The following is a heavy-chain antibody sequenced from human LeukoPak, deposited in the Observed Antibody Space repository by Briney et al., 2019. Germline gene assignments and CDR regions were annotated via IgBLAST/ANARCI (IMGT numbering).Heavy chain of an antibody. J-gene: IGHJ4*02. CDR2: IYYSGST. D-gene: IGHD5-18*01. Sequence: PSETLSLTCTVSGVTIGNDYYYWGWIRQPPGKGLEWIGSIYYSGSTYYNPSLKSRVTISVDTSKNQFSLKLSSVTAADTAVYYCARHWDGYSYGAIFDNWGQGTLVTVSS. V-gene: IGHV4-39*01. CDR1: GVTIGNDYYY. CDR3: ARHWDGYSYGAIFDN.